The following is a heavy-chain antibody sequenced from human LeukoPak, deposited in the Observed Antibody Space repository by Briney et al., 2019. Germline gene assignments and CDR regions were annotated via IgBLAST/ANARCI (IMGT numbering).Heavy chain of an antibody. CDR3: ARRHYGSGYYPYYFDY. Sequence: SETLSLTCTVSGDSITSDTYYWGWIRQPPGKELEWIGTIYYSGATFYNPSLKSRVTISVDTSKNQFSLRLNSVTAADTAVYYCARRHYGSGYYPYYFDYWGQGTLVTVSS. J-gene: IGHJ4*02. CDR2: IYYSGAT. CDR1: GDSITSDTYY. V-gene: IGHV4-39*01. D-gene: IGHD3-10*01.